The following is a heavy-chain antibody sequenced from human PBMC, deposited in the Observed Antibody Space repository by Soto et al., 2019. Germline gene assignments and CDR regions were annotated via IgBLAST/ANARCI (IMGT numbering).Heavy chain of an antibody. J-gene: IGHJ5*02. D-gene: IGHD2-21*01. V-gene: IGHV4-4*02. CDR3: ARVISARPIYH. CDR2: IYHSGST. CDR1: GGAISSSNW. Sequence: QVQLQESGPGLVKPSGTLSLTCAVSGGAISSSNWWSWVRQPPGKGLEWIWEIYHSGSTNHNPSLKGIVTISVDKSKNQFSLKMSSVTAADTAVYYCARVISARPIYHWGQGTLVTVSS.